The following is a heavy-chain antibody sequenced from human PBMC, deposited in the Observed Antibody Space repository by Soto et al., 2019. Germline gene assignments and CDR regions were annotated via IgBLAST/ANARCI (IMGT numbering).Heavy chain of an antibody. D-gene: IGHD3-16*01. Sequence: EVQLLESGGGLAQPGGSLRLSCVASGFTFSNYAMTWLRQTPGKGLGWVSSISGSGGPTYYADSVKGRFTISRDDSENTVFLQMTSLRVEDTAVYYCAKDLRLRLGEFGHWGQGTLVSVSS. V-gene: IGHV3-23*01. CDR2: ISGSGGPT. J-gene: IGHJ5*02. CDR3: AKDLRLRLGEFGH. CDR1: GFTFSNYA.